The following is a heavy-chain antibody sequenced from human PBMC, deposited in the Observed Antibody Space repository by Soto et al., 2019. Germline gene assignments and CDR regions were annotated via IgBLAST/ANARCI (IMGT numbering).Heavy chain of an antibody. CDR1: GGTFNTYA. Sequence: QVQLVPSGAEMKKPGSSVKVSCQSSGGTFNTYAMNWVRQAPGQGPEWMGDISPMFGAANYAPKFQGRVTITAYESTGTSYMRLGSWTSEDTALYFCAREVQVHTPAFVYWGQGTLVTVSS. CDR3: AREVQVHTPAFVY. D-gene: IGHD3-10*01. J-gene: IGHJ4*02. CDR2: ISPMFGAA. V-gene: IGHV1-69*19.